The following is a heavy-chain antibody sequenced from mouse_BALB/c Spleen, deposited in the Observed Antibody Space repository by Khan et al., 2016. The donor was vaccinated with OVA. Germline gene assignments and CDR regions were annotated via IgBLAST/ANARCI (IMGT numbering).Heavy chain of an antibody. CDR2: IFPGSGTP. CDR1: GYTFTDYI. CDR3: ARGGYSVFTY. Sequence: VQLQESVPELVNPGASLKVSCKASGYTFTDYIIGWVKQSTRQGLEWIGDIFPGSGTPYYNEKFKDKATLTADKSSNKAYMQLSSLTSEDSAVYFCARGGYSVFTYWGQGTLVTVSA. D-gene: IGHD1-1*01. J-gene: IGHJ3*01. V-gene: IGHV1-77*01.